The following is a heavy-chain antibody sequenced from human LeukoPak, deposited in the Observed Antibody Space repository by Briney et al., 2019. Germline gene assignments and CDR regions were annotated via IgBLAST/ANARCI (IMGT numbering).Heavy chain of an antibody. J-gene: IGHJ5*02. CDR1: GFTFSSYS. D-gene: IGHD3-16*01. Sequence: GGSLRLSCAASGFTFSSYSMNWVRQAPGKGLEWVSYISSSSSTIYYADSVKGRFTISRDNSKNTLDLQVISLRTDDTAVYYCARGGFGHLFDPWGQGTLVTVSS. CDR3: ARGGFGHLFDP. CDR2: ISSSSSTI. V-gene: IGHV3-48*01.